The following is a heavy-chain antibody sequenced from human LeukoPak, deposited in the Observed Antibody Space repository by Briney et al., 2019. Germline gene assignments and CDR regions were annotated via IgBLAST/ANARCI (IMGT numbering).Heavy chain of an antibody. V-gene: IGHV3-30-3*01. CDR1: GFTFSSYA. CDR3: ARAAMVEGYFDY. CDR2: ISYDGSNK. Sequence: GGSLRLSCAASGFTFSSYAMHWVRQAPGKGLEWVAVISYDGSNKYYADSVKGRFTISRDDSKNTLYLQMNSLRAEDTAVYYCARAAMVEGYFDYWGQGTLVTVSS. D-gene: IGHD5-18*01. J-gene: IGHJ4*02.